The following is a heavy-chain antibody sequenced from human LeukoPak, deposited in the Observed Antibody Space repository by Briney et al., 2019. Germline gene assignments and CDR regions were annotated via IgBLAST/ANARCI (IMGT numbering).Heavy chain of an antibody. CDR1: GFIFNNYA. CDR2: ISGSGGST. Sequence: GGSLRLSCSAYGFIFNNYAMSWVRQTPEKGLEWISTISGSGGSTYYADSVKGRFTISRDNSKNTLYLQMNSLRAEDTAVYYCAKDISFGSSRYFDYWGQGTLVTVSS. D-gene: IGHD3-10*01. CDR3: AKDISFGSSRYFDY. J-gene: IGHJ4*02. V-gene: IGHV3-23*01.